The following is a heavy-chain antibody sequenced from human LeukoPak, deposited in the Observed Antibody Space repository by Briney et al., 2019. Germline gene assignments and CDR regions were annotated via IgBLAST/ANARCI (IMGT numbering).Heavy chain of an antibody. Sequence: PGGSLRLSCAASGFIFRSYGMHWVRQIPGEGLEWVAAIWYDGRDKYYADSVKGRFTISRDNSENTLSLQMNSLRGEDTAVYYCARDIVATGGRYFDHWGQGTLVTVSS. CDR1: GFIFRSYG. J-gene: IGHJ4*02. CDR3: ARDIVATGGRYFDH. D-gene: IGHD6-13*01. V-gene: IGHV3-33*01. CDR2: IWYDGRDK.